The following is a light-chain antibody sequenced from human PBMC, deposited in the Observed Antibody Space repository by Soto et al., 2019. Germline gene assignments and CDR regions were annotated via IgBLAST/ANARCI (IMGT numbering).Light chain of an antibody. J-gene: IGKJ4*01. V-gene: IGKV1-33*01. CDR1: QEISNY. CDR3: QQYDNLPLT. CDR2: DAS. Sequence: DIQMTQSPSSLSASVGDRVTITCQESQEISNYLNWYQQKPGKATKLLIYDASNLETGVPSRFSGSGSGTDFTFAISSLQPEDIATYYCQQYDNLPLTFGGGPKVEIK.